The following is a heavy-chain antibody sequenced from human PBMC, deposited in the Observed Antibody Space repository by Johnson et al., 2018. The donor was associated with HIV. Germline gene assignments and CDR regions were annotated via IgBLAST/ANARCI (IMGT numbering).Heavy chain of an antibody. CDR1: GFTFGDYA. J-gene: IGHJ3*02. D-gene: IGHD6-13*01. Sequence: VQLVESGGGVVQPGRSLRLSCTASGFTFGDYALSWFRQAPGKGLEWLVFIRSNAYGGATEYAASVKGRFTISRDDSKSIAYLQLNSLKTEDTAVYSWTRGGGGSWWYRAFDIWGQGTMVTASS. CDR3: TRGGGGSWWYRAFDI. V-gene: IGHV3-49*03. CDR2: IRSNAYGGAT.